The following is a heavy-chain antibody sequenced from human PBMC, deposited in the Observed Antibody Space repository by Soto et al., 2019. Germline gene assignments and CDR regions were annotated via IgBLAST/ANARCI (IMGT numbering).Heavy chain of an antibody. J-gene: IGHJ4*02. CDR1: GFTVDDSA. D-gene: IGHD7-27*01. CDR2: ISWNGDRI. V-gene: IGHV3-9*01. CDR3: AKETQSNLGTGGFDS. Sequence: PGGSLTLSCAASGFTVDDSAMHWVRQAPGKGLEWVAGISWNGDRIEYADSVKGRFTISRDNAKNSLYLQANSLRVDDTAVYYCAKETQSNLGTGGFDSWGQGTLVTVSS.